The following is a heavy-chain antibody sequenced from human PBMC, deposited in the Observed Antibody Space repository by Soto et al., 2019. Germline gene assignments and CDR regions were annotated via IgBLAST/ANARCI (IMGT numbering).Heavy chain of an antibody. V-gene: IGHV5-51*01. D-gene: IGHD2-21*02. J-gene: IGHJ3*02. CDR1: GYRFTNYW. CDR3: AIGGDWYFLDI. CDR2: IYPGDSDT. Sequence: GESLKISWNGSGYRFTNYWIGWVLQMPGKGLEWMGVIYPGDSDTRYNPSFEGQAIISSDKSISTVYLQWSSLKASDTAMYYCAIGGDWYFLDIWPQGTMVTVSS.